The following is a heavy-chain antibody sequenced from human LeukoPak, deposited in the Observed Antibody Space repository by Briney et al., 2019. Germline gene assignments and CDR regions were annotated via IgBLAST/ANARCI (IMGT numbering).Heavy chain of an antibody. CDR2: ISWNSDTI. CDR1: GLTFSSYG. CDR3: AKGAARRRFYYYMDV. D-gene: IGHD6-6*01. J-gene: IGHJ6*03. Sequence: PGGSLRLSCAASGLTFSSYGMSWVRQAPGKGLEWVSGISWNSDTIAYADSVKGRFTVSRDNAKNSLYLQMNSLRTDDMALYYCAKGAARRRFYYYMDVWGKGTTVTVSS. V-gene: IGHV3-9*03.